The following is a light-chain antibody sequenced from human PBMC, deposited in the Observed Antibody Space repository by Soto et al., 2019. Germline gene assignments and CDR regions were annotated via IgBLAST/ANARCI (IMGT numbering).Light chain of an antibody. J-gene: IGLJ1*01. CDR1: SGDIGSYNR. Sequence: QSALTQPASVSGSPGQSITISCTGTSGDIGSYNRVSWYQQHPGKAPKLIIYEVSNRPSGVSNRFSGSKSGNTASLTISGLQAEDEADYYCGSYTSSSTYVFGTGTKLTVL. CDR2: EVS. V-gene: IGLV2-14*01. CDR3: GSYTSSSTYV.